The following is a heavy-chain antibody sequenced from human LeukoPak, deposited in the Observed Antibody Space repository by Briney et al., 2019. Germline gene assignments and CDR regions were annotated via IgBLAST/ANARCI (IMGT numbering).Heavy chain of an antibody. Sequence: ASETLSLTCTVSGGSISSGGYYWRWIRQHPGKGLEWIGYIYYSGNTYYNPSLKSRVIISVDTSKNQFSLKLSSVTAADTAVYYCARSHHYCSGGSCYSPNWFDPWGQGTLVTVSS. CDR2: IYYSGNT. CDR3: ARSHHYCSGGSCYSPNWFDP. D-gene: IGHD2-15*01. V-gene: IGHV4-31*03. CDR1: GGSISSGGYY. J-gene: IGHJ5*02.